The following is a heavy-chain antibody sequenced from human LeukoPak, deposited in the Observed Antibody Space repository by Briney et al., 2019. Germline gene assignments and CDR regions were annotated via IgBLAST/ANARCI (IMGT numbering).Heavy chain of an antibody. CDR3: ARTIAAAAPNFDY. J-gene: IGHJ4*02. Sequence: PSETLSLTCAVYGGSFSGYYWSWIRQPPGKGLEWIGEINHSGSTNHNPPLKSRVTISVDTSKNQFSRKLSTVTAADTAVYCCARTIAAAAPNFDYWGQGTLVTVSS. V-gene: IGHV4-34*01. CDR2: INHSGST. D-gene: IGHD6-13*01. CDR1: GGSFSGYY.